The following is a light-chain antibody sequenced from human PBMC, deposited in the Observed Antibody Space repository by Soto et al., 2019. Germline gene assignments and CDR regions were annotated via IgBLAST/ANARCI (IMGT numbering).Light chain of an antibody. Sequence: QSALTQPPXASGSPGQSVTISCTGTSSDVGGYNYVSWYQQHPGKAPKLMIYEVSKRPSGVPDRFSGSKSGNTASLTVSGLQAEDEADYYCSSYAASNNYIFGTGTKVTVL. CDR2: EVS. CDR1: SSDVGGYNY. CDR3: SSYAASNNYI. V-gene: IGLV2-8*01. J-gene: IGLJ1*01.